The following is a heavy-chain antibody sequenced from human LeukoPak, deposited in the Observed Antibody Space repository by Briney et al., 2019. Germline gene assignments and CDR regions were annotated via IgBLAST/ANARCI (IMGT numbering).Heavy chain of an antibody. CDR2: INAGNGNT. D-gene: IGHD2-21*02. CDR3: ARADNIVVVTAMEAADEYFQP. Sequence: GASVKVSCKASGYTFTSYAMHWVRQAPGQRLEWMGWINAGNGNTKYSQKFQGRVTITRDTSASTAYMELSSLRSEDTAVYYCARADNIVVVTAMEAADEYFQPWGQGTLVTVSS. CDR1: GYTFTSYA. J-gene: IGHJ1*01. V-gene: IGHV1-3*01.